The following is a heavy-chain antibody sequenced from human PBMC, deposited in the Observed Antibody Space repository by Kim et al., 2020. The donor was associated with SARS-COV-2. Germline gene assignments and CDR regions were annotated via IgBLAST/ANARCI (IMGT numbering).Heavy chain of an antibody. Sequence: STYYNPSLKSRVTISVDTSKKQFSLKLSSVTAADTAVHYCARASGVGYFDYWGQGTLVTVSS. J-gene: IGHJ4*02. V-gene: IGHV4-31*02. CDR3: ARASGVGYFDY. D-gene: IGHD3-10*01. CDR2: ST.